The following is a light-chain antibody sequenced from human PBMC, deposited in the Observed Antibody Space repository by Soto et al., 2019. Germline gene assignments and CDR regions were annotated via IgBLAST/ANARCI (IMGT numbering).Light chain of an antibody. CDR3: HQYNSYPLT. CDR2: AAS. V-gene: IGKV1-16*01. J-gene: IGKJ4*01. CDR1: QGIRNY. Sequence: DIQMTQSPSSLSASVGDRVTITCRASQGIRNYLAWFQQKPGKPPKPLIYAASSLQSGVPSRFSGSGSGTDFTLTISSLQPEDFATYYCHQYNSYPLTFGGGTKVELK.